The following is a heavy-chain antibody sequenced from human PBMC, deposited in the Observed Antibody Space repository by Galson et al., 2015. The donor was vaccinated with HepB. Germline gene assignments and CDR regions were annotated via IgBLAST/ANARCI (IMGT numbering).Heavy chain of an antibody. CDR3: ARDQGEQLGVVIHLFDY. V-gene: IGHV1-18*04. D-gene: IGHD3-3*01. J-gene: IGHJ4*02. Sequence: SVKVSCKASGYTFTSYGISWVRQAPGQGLERMGWISAYNGNTNYAQKLQGSVTMTTDTSTSTAYMELRSLRSDDTAVYYCARDQGEQLGVVIHLFDYWGQGTLVTVSS. CDR1: GYTFTSYG. CDR2: ISAYNGNT.